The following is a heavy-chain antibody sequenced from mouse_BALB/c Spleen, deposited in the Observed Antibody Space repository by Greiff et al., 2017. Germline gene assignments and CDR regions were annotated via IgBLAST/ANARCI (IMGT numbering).Heavy chain of an antibody. J-gene: IGHJ2*01. CDR3: ARRGTTVVATGFDY. CDR2: IYPGDGDT. D-gene: IGHD1-1*01. Sequence: VNLVESGAELARPGASVKLSCKASGSTFTSYWMQWVKQRPGQGLEWIGAIYPGDGDTRYTQKFKGKATLTADKSSSTAYMQLSSLASEDSAVYYCARRGTTVVATGFDYWGQGTTLTVSS. CDR1: GSTFTSYW. V-gene: IGHV1-87*01.